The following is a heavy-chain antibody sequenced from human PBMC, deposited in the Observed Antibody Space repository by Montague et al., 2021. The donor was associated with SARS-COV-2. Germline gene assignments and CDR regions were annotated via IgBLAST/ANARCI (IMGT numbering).Heavy chain of an antibody. CDR1: FFSLRLRRSS. Sequence: EILSLPFPFSFFSLRLRRSSWGWIRQPPGKGLEWIGSIYYSGSTYYNPSLKSRVTISVDTSKNQFSLKLSSVTAADTAVYYCARGIRRTWIQLWVRSGFDYWGQGTLVTVSS. CDR3: ARGIRRTWIQLWVRSGFDY. V-gene: IGHV4-39*07. J-gene: IGHJ4*02. D-gene: IGHD5-18*01. CDR2: IYYSGST.